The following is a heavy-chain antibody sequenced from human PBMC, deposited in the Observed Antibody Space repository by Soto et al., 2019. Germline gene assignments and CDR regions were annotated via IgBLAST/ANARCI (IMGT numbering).Heavy chain of an antibody. CDR1: GFTFSSYG. D-gene: IGHD4-4*01. CDR3: ARDLPTTVTTYYYYGMDV. Sequence: QVQLVESGGGVVQPGRSLRLSCAASGFTFSSYGMHGVRQAPGKGLEWVAVIWYDGSNKYYADSVKGRFTISRDNSKNTLYLQMNSLRAEDTAVYYCARDLPTTVTTYYYYGMDVWGQGTTVTVSS. CDR2: IWYDGSNK. V-gene: IGHV3-33*01. J-gene: IGHJ6*02.